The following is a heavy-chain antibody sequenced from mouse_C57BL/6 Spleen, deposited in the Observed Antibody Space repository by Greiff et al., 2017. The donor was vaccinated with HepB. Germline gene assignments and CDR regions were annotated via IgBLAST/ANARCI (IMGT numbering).Heavy chain of an antibody. D-gene: IGHD2-2*01. V-gene: IGHV1-50*01. Sequence: QVQLQQPGAELVKPGASVKLSCKASGYTFTSYWMQWVKQRPGQGLEWIGEIDPSDSYTNYNQKFKGKATLTVDTSSSTAYMQLSSLTSEDSAVYYCARRELYYVYVGFAYWGQGTLVTVSA. CDR2: IDPSDSYT. J-gene: IGHJ3*01. CDR3: ARRELYYVYVGFAY. CDR1: GYTFTSYW.